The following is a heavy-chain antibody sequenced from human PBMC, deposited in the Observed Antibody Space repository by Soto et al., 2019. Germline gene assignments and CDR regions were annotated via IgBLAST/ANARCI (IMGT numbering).Heavy chain of an antibody. CDR1: GGTFSSYA. V-gene: IGHV1-69*01. D-gene: IGHD2-21*02. Sequence: QVQLVQSGAEVKKPGSSVKVSCKASGGTFSSYAISWVRQAPGQGLEWMGGIIPIFGTANYAQKFQGRVTISADEFTSAAYMELGCLRFEDTALYYCAGGHTVVTPEGYYYYYGMDVWGQGTTVTVSS. CDR3: AGGHTVVTPEGYYYYYGMDV. CDR2: IIPIFGTA. J-gene: IGHJ6*02.